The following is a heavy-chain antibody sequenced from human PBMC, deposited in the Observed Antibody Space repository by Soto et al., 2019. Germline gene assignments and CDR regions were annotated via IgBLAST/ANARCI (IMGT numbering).Heavy chain of an antibody. V-gene: IGHV3-23*01. Sequence: PGGSLRLSCAASGFAFSSYAMTWVRQAPGRGLEWVSSISGSGGGTYYADSVKGRFTISRDNSKNTLYLQMNSLRAEDTAVYYCARVELFRGGSYYYYYGMDVWGQGTTVTVSS. J-gene: IGHJ6*02. D-gene: IGHD3-10*01. CDR2: ISGSGGGT. CDR3: ARVELFRGGSYYYYYGMDV. CDR1: GFAFSSYA.